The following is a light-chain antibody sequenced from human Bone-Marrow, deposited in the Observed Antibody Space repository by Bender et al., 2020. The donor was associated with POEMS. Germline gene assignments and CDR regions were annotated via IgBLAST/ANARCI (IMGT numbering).Light chain of an antibody. CDR1: DSNIGSNY. CDR3: SSWDDSLSGWV. V-gene: IGLV1-47*02. CDR2: SNY. J-gene: IGLJ3*02. Sequence: QSVLTQPPSASGTPGQRVTISCSGGDSNIGSNYVHWYQHLPVTAPRLVVYSNYQRPSGVPARFSGSKSGTSASLAISDIQSEDEGDYYCSSWDDSLSGWVFGGGTKLTVL.